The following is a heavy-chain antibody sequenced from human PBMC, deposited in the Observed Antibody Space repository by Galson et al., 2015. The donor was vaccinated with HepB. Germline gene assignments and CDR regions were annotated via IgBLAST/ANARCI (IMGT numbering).Heavy chain of an antibody. Sequence: QSGAEVKKPGQPLRISCKASGYSFINHWIGWVRQKPGEGLESMGFIYPGDSDTRYNPSFRGQVTISADKAARTTYLQWISLEASDTAVYYCAGRPREADGGSSFDLWGRGTMVTVPS. V-gene: IGHV5-51*03. D-gene: IGHD5-24*01. CDR3: AGRPREADGGSSFDL. J-gene: IGHJ3*01. CDR1: GYSFINHW. CDR2: IYPGDSDT.